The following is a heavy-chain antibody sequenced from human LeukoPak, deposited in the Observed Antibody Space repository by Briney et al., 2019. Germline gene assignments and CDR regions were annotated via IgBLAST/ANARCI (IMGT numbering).Heavy chain of an antibody. CDR1: GFTFSSYA. D-gene: IGHD1-26*01. V-gene: IGHV3-23*01. CDR2: LSGSGGVP. CDR3: AKVRRGHSNYFHY. J-gene: IGHJ4*02. Sequence: PGGSLRLSCAASGFTFSSYAMSWVRQAPGKGLEWVSTLSGSGGVPYYADSVKGRFTISRDNSKSTLFLQMNSLRAEDTALYYCAKVRRGHSNYFHYWGQGTLVIVSS.